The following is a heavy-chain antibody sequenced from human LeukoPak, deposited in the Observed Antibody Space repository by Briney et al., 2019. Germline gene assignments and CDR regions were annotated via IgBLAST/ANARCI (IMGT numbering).Heavy chain of an antibody. CDR2: IYYSGNT. CDR3: ARASRGHDY. V-gene: IGHV4-59*01. CDR1: GGSISSSY. D-gene: IGHD3-10*01. J-gene: IGHJ4*02. Sequence: SETLSLTCTVSGGSISSSYWSWIRQPPGKGLEWIGYIYYSGNTNYNPSLKSRVTISVDTPKNQFSLKLTSVTAADTAVYYCARASRGHDYWGQGTLVTVSS.